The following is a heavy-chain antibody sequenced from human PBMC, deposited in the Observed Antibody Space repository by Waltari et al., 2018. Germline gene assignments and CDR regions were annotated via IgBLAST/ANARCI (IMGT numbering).Heavy chain of an antibody. CDR1: GFIFSNYE. V-gene: IGHV3-48*03. J-gene: IGHJ4*02. CDR3: ARGRDCSGGSCYLDH. CDR2: SSSSGTVM. Sequence: EVQVVEPGGGMVQPGGSLRLSCVTSGFIFSNYEMHWVRQAPGKVLEWVSYSSSSGTVMYYAESVEGRFTSSRDNPKNSLYLQMNRLRAEDTAVYFCARGRDCSGGSCYLDHWGQGTLVTVSS. D-gene: IGHD2-15*01.